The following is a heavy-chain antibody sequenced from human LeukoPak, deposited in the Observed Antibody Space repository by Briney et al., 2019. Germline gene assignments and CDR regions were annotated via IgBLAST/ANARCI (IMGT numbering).Heavy chain of an antibody. V-gene: IGHV3-30*18. J-gene: IGHJ5*02. CDR1: GFTFSSYG. D-gene: IGHD3-22*01. Sequence: GGSLRLSCAASGFTFSSYGMHWVRQAPGKGLEWVAVISYDGSNKYYADSVKGRFTISRDNSKNTLYLQMNSLRAEDTAVYYCAKDINSITMIVVVDHGGEAFDPWGQGTLVTVSS. CDR3: AKDINSITMIVVVDHGGEAFDP. CDR2: ISYDGSNK.